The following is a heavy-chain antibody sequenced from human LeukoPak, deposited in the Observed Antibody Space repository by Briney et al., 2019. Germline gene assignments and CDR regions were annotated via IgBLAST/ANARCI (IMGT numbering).Heavy chain of an antibody. CDR3: ARGSGWYDY. CDR2: IYTGGTT. CDR1: GFTVVDNY. Sequence: GGSLRLSCAASGFTVVDNYLAWVRQSPHRGLEWVSAIYTGGTTYYADSVKGRFTISRDSSQNTLYLQMNSLRVEDTAVYFCARGSGWYDYWGQGTLVTVSS. V-gene: IGHV3-53*01. J-gene: IGHJ4*02. D-gene: IGHD6-19*01.